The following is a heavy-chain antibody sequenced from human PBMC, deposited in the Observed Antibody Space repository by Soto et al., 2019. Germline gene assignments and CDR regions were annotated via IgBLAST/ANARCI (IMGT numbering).Heavy chain of an antibody. CDR1: GGSISSSSYY. D-gene: IGHD6-13*01. J-gene: IGHJ6*02. CDR2: IYYSGST. V-gene: IGHV4-39*01. Sequence: TSETLSLTCTVSGGSISSSSYYWGWIRQPPGKGLEWIGSIYYSGSTYYNPSLKSRVTISVDTSKNQFSLKLSSVTAADTAVYYCARHSSSLGYYYYGMDVWGQGTTVTVSS. CDR3: ARHSSSLGYYYYGMDV.